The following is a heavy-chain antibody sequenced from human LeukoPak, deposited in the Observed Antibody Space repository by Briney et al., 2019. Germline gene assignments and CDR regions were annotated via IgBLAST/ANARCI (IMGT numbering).Heavy chain of an antibody. Sequence: GGSLRLSCAASGFTFSSYWMHWVRQAPGKGLVWVSRISSDGSSTSYTDSVKGRFTISRDTAKNTPYLQMISLRADDTAVYYCARDLSLWGQGSLVTVSS. V-gene: IGHV3-74*01. CDR3: ARDLSL. CDR1: GFTFSSYW. D-gene: IGHD2/OR15-2a*01. J-gene: IGHJ4*02. CDR2: ISSDGSST.